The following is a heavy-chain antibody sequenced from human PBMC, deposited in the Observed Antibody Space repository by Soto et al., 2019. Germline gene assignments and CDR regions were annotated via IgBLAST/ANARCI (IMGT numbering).Heavy chain of an antibody. CDR1: GFIFDDYA. J-gene: IGHJ3*02. Sequence: PGGSLRLSCAASGFIFDDYAMHWVRQAPGKGLEWVSGISWNSGGIGYADSVKGRFTISRDNAKNSLYLQMNSLRTEDTAVYYCARALYYYDSSGYYYYAFDIWGQGTMVTVSS. CDR3: ARALYYYDSSGYYYYAFDI. V-gene: IGHV3-9*01. D-gene: IGHD3-22*01. CDR2: ISWNSGGI.